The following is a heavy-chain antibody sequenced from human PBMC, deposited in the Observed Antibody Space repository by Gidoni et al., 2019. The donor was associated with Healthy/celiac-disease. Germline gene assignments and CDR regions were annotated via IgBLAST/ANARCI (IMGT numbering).Heavy chain of an antibody. CDR3: AKDHFDY. J-gene: IGHJ4*02. Sequence: QVQLVESGGGVVQPGRSLRLSCAASGFTFSTYDMHWVRQAPGKGLGWVAVISYDEKKKSYTDSVKGRFTISRDNSKNTLSLQMNSLRAEDTAVYYCAKDHFDYWGQGTLVTVSS. CDR1: GFTFSTYD. CDR2: ISYDEKKK. V-gene: IGHV3-30*18.